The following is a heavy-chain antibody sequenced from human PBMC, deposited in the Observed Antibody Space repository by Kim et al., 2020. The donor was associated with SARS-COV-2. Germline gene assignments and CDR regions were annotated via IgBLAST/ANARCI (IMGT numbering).Heavy chain of an antibody. CDR3: ARVPGPAYYYYGMDV. V-gene: IGHV4-34*01. Sequence: SETLSLTCAVYGGSFSGYYWSWIRQPPGKGLEWIGEINHSGSTNYNPSLKSRVTISVDTSKNQFSLKLSSVTAADTAVYYCARVPGPAYYYYGMDVWGQGTTVTVSS. CDR2: INHSGST. CDR1: GGSFSGYY. J-gene: IGHJ6*02.